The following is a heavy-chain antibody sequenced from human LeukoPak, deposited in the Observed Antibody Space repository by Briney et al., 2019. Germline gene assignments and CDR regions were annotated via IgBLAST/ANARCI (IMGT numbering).Heavy chain of an antibody. CDR2: ISSSANTI. Sequence: GGSLRLSCAASGFTFSSYEMDWVRQAPGKGLEWVSYISSSANTIYYADSVKGRFTISRDNAQNSLYLQMSSLRAEDTAVYYCARNVPSGYYLYYYMDVWGKGTTVTISS. CDR1: GFTFSSYE. J-gene: IGHJ6*03. V-gene: IGHV3-48*03. D-gene: IGHD1-26*01. CDR3: ARNVPSGYYLYYYMDV.